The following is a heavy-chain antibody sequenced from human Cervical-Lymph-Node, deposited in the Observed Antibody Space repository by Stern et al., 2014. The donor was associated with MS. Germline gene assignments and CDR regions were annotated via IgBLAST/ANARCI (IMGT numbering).Heavy chain of an antibody. D-gene: IGHD2-2*01. V-gene: IGHV3-30*18. J-gene: IGHJ6*02. CDR3: AKPLADIVVVPAAMNYYYGVDV. CDR1: GFTFSSYG. Sequence: VQLVESGGGVVQPGRPLRLSCAASGFTFSSYGMHWVRQAPGKGLEWVAVISFDGSKNNNADPGKGRFTISRDNSKNTLYLQMNSLRAEDTAVYYCAKPLADIVVVPAAMNYYYGVDVWGQGTTVTVSS. CDR2: ISFDGSKN.